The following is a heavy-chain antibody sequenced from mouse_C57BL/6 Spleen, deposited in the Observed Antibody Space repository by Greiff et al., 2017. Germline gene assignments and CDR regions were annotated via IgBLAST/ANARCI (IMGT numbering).Heavy chain of an antibody. CDR2: IYPGDGDT. D-gene: IGHD1-1*01. V-gene: IGHV1-80*01. CDR1: GYAFSSYW. CDR3: AREITTVVAHAMDY. J-gene: IGHJ4*01. Sequence: QVQLKESGAELVKPGASVKISCKASGYAFSSYWMNWVKQRPGKGLEWIGQIYPGDGDTNYNGKFKGKATLTADKSSSTAYMQLSSLTSEDSAVYFCAREITTVVAHAMDYWGQGTSVTVSS.